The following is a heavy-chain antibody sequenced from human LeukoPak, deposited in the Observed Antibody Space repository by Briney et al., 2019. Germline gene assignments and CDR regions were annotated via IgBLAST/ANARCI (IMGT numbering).Heavy chain of an antibody. Sequence: GGSLRLSCAASGFTFRSYAMSWVRQAPGKGLEWVSVISKDADATYYAGSVKGRFTISRDNSKDTLSLQMNSLRAEDTAVYYCAKESPYCHGTDCRIYYFDSWGQGILVTVSS. V-gene: IGHV3-23*01. CDR1: GFTFRSYA. CDR2: ISKDADAT. J-gene: IGHJ4*02. CDR3: AKESPYCHGTDCRIYYFDS. D-gene: IGHD2-15*01.